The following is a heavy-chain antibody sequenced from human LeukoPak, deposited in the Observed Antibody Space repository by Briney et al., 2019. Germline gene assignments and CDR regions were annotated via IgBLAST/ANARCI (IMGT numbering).Heavy chain of an antibody. CDR3: AKGTHDCSGGSCYWYFDY. D-gene: IGHD2-15*01. J-gene: IGHJ4*02. CDR2: INHSGST. Sequence: SETLSLTCAVYGGSFSGYYWSWIRQPPGKGLEWIGEINHSGSTNYNPSLKSRVTISVDTSKNQFSLKLSSVTAADTAVYYCAKGTHDCSGGSCYWYFDYWGQGTLVTVSS. CDR1: GGSFSGYY. V-gene: IGHV4-34*01.